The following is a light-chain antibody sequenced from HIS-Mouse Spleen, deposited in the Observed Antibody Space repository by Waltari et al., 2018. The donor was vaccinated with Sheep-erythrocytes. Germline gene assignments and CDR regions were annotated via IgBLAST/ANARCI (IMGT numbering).Light chain of an antibody. CDR2: DAS. Sequence: EIVLTQSPATPSLSPGERATLPCRASQGVSSYLAWYQQKPGQAPRLLLYDASNRATGIPARFSGRWSGTDFTRTNSSLEPEDFAVYYCQRRSNWLTFGGGTKVEIK. V-gene: IGKV3-11*01. CDR1: QGVSSY. CDR3: QRRSNWLT. J-gene: IGKJ4*01.